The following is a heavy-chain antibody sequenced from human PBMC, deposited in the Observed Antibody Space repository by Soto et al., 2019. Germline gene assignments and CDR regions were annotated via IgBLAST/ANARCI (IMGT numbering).Heavy chain of an antibody. CDR2: TNPGDSDT. CDR3: ARQGAGGLFDY. Sequence: GESLKISCKGSGYSFTSSWIGWVRQMPGKGLEWMVITNPGDSDTRYNPSLQGRVTISADKSNSTAYLQWSSLKASDTAMYYCARQGAGGLFDYWGQGTLVTVSS. J-gene: IGHJ4*02. CDR1: GYSFTSSW. D-gene: IGHD2-15*01. V-gene: IGHV5-51*01.